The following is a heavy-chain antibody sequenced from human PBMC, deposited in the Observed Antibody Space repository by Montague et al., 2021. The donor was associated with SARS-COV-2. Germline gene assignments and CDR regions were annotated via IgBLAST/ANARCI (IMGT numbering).Heavy chain of an antibody. J-gene: IGHJ4*02. CDR1: GFTFSSYG. D-gene: IGHD3-16*02. Sequence: SLRLSCAASGFTFSSYGMHWVRQAPGKGLEWVALISYDGSNKYYADSVKGRFTISRDNSKNTPYLQMNSLRAEDTAVYYCAKSMGVWGSYRYTSFDYWGQGTLVTVSS. CDR3: AKSMGVWGSYRYTSFDY. V-gene: IGHV3-30*18. CDR2: ISYDGSNK.